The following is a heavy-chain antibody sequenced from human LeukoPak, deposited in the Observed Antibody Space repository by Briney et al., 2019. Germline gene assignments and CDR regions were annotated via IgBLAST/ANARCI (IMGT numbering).Heavy chain of an antibody. J-gene: IGHJ4*02. CDR2: IYYSGHT. V-gene: IGHV4-59*13. CDR3: ARMYDFLSGYYYYFDY. CDR1: GGSISSYY. Sequence: SETLSLTCTVSGGSISSYYWSWIRQPPGKGLECIGYIYYSGHTNYNPSLKSRVTISVDTSKNQFSLKLSSVTAADTAVYYCARMYDFLSGYYYYFDYWGQGTLVTVSS. D-gene: IGHD3-3*01.